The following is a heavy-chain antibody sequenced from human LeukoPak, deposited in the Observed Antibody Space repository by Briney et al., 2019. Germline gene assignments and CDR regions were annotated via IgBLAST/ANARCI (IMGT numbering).Heavy chain of an antibody. V-gene: IGHV3-7*03. CDR1: EFAFSTYN. D-gene: IGHD7-27*01. CDR3: AKDPGDKAVDRWFDP. Sequence: PGGSLRLSCAASEFAFSTYNMNWVRQAPGKGLEWVANIKEDGSEKYYVDSVKGRFTISRDNAKNSLYLQMSSLRAEDTAVYYCAKDPGDKAVDRWFDPWGQGTLVTVSS. J-gene: IGHJ5*02. CDR2: IKEDGSEK.